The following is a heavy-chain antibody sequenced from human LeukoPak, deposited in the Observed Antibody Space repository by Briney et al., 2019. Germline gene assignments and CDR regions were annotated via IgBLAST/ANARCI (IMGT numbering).Heavy chain of an antibody. Sequence: GGSLRLSCAASVFTFVDYAMHWVRQAPGKGLEWVSLISGDGGSTYYADSVKGRLTTSRDNSKNSLYLQMNSLRTEDTALYYCAKDNYDFWSPRYYYYYMDVWGKGTTVTVSS. V-gene: IGHV3-43*02. J-gene: IGHJ6*03. CDR3: AKDNYDFWSPRYYYYYMDV. CDR2: ISGDGGST. D-gene: IGHD3-3*01. CDR1: VFTFVDYA.